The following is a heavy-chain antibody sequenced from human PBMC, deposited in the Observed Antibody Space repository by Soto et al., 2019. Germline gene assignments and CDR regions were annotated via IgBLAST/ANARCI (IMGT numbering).Heavy chain of an antibody. J-gene: IGHJ4*02. CDR3: AREFYYDSSGIGFDS. CDR1: GGSLSGYY. Sequence: LSLTCTVSGGSLSGYYWSWIRQPPGKGLEWIGDFYSSGSPHHNPSLKNRVSISEDRSKNEFSLKLSSVTAADTAIYYCAREFYYDSSGIGFDSWGQGTLVTVSS. V-gene: IGHV4-59*01. D-gene: IGHD3-22*01. CDR2: FYSSGSP.